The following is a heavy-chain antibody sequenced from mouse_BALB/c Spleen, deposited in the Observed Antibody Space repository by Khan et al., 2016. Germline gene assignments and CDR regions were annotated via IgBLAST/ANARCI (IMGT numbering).Heavy chain of an antibody. D-gene: IGHD2-1*01. V-gene: IGHV3-6*02. CDR2: ISYDGSN. CDR3: SRDGNYYYAMAY. J-gene: IGHJ4*01. CDR1: GYSITSGYY. Sequence: EVQLQESGPGLVKPSQSLSLTCYVTGYSITSGYYWNWIRQFPGNKLEWMGYISYDGSNNYNPSLKNRITITRDTSENQFFLKLNSVTTEDTATYYCSRDGNYYYAMAYWGQGTSVTVSS.